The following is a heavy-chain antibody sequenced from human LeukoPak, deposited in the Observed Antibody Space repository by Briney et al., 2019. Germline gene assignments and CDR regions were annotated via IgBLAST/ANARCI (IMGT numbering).Heavy chain of an antibody. CDR3: ARYTVTTSYFDY. V-gene: IGHV4-30-4*08. J-gene: IGHJ4*02. D-gene: IGHD4-17*01. CDR2: IYDSGST. Sequence: SETLSLTCTVSGGSISSYYWSWIRQPPGKGLEWIGYIYDSGSTYYNPSLKSRVTISIDTSKNQFSLKLSSVTAADSAVYYCARYTVTTSYFDYWGQGTLVTVSS. CDR1: GGSISSYY.